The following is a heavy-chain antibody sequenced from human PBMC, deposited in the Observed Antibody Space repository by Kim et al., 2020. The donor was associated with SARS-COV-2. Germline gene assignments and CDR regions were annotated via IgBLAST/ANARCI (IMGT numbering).Heavy chain of an antibody. Sequence: GGSLRLSCAASGFSFSTYWMHWVRQAPRKGPVWVSRINTDGSNIAYADSVRGRFTISRDNAKNTLYLQMHSLRADDTAVYYCANHALQSISWYALDVWG. J-gene: IGHJ6*02. CDR3: ANHALQSISWYALDV. CDR2: INTDGSNI. CDR1: GFSFSTYW. D-gene: IGHD6-13*01. V-gene: IGHV3-74*01.